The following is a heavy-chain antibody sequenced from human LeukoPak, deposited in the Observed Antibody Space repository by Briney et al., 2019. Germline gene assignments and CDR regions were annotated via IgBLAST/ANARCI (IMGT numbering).Heavy chain of an antibody. V-gene: IGHV3-21*01. CDR1: GFTFSSYS. J-gene: IGHJ6*02. Sequence: GGSLRLSCAASGFTFSSYSMNWVRQAPGKGLEWVSSISSSSSYIYYADSVKGRFTISRDNAKNSLYLQMNSLRAEDTAVYYCASLGRNKMDVWGQGTTVTVSS. CDR3: ASLGRNKMDV. D-gene: IGHD1-26*01. CDR2: ISSSSSYI.